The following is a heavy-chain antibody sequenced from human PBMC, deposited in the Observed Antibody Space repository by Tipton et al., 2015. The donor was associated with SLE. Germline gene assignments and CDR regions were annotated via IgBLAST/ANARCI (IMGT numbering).Heavy chain of an antibody. V-gene: IGHV4-39*07. D-gene: IGHD3-10*01. Sequence: TLSLTCTVSGGSISSSTYYWGWIRQPPGKGLEWIGSIYYSGSTYYNPSLKSRVTISVDTSKNQFSLKLSSVTAADTAVYYCARGDHGSGSYSLWYYYGMDVWGKGTTVTVSS. CDR2: IYYSGST. J-gene: IGHJ6*04. CDR1: GGSISSSTYY. CDR3: ARGDHGSGSYSLWYYYGMDV.